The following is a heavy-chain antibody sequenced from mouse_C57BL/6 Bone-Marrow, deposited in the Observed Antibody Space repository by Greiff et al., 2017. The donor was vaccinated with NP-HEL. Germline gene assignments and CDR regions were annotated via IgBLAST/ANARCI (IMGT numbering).Heavy chain of an antibody. J-gene: IGHJ1*03. CDR3: AMIFYYYWYFDV. D-gene: IGHD1-1*01. CDR2: IDPNSGGT. CDR1: GYAFTNYL. Sequence: QVQLQQSGAELVRPGTSVKVSCKASGYAFTNYLIEWVKQRPGQGLEWIGRIDPNSGGTKYNEKFKSKATLTVDKPSSTAYMQLSSLTSEDSAVYYCAMIFYYYWYFDVWGTGTTVTVSS. V-gene: IGHV1-54*01.